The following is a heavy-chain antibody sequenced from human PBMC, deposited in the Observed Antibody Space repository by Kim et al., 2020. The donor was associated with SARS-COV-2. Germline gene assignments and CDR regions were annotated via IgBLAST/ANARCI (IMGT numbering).Heavy chain of an antibody. J-gene: IGHJ3*02. CDR1: GFSFSDSA. CDR3: ARGPGTALAFWYAYDI. CDR2: IRSKANNYAT. D-gene: IGHD1-1*01. Sequence: GGSLRLSCAASGFSFSDSAMHWVRQASGKGLEWVGRIRSKANNYATTYAASVQGRFSISRDDSKNAAYLQMNSLKTADTAAYYCARGPGTALAFWYAYDIWGQGTMVTVSS. V-gene: IGHV3-73*01.